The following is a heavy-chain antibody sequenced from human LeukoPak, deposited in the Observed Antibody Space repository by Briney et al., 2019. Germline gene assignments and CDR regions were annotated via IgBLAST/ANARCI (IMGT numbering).Heavy chain of an antibody. D-gene: IGHD6-13*01. J-gene: IGHJ4*02. CDR3: ARDPVQRSSWYFDY. CDR2: VYYSGST. Sequence: SETLSLTCTVSGGSISSSSYYWGWIRQPPGKGLEWIGSVYYSGSTYYNPSLKSRVTISVDTSKNQFSLKLSSVTAADTAVYYCARDPVQRSSWYFDYWGQGALVTVSS. V-gene: IGHV4-39*02. CDR1: GGSISSSSYY.